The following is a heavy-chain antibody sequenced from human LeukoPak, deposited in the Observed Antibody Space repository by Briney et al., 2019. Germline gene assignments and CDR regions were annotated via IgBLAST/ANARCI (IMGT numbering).Heavy chain of an antibody. Sequence: SGGSLRLACAASGFTFSSYSMNWVRPAPGKGLEWVSYISSSASTIYYADSVKGRFTISRDNAKNSLFLQMNSLRDEDTAVYYCARDPVATSRFDYWGQGTLVTVSS. CDR2: ISSSASTI. CDR1: GFTFSSYS. V-gene: IGHV3-48*02. D-gene: IGHD5-12*01. J-gene: IGHJ4*02. CDR3: ARDPVATSRFDY.